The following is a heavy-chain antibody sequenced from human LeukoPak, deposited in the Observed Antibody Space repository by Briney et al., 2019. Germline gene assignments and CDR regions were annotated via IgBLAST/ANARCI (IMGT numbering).Heavy chain of an antibody. CDR3: ARGLVDV. J-gene: IGHJ6*04. V-gene: IGHV4-38-2*02. CDR2: IYHSGST. Sequence: SETLSLTCTVSGYSISSGYYWGWIRQPPGKGLEWIGSIYHSGSTYYNPSLKSRVTISVDTSKNQFSLKLSSVTAADTAVYYCARGLVDVWGKGTTVTVSS. CDR1: GYSISSGYY.